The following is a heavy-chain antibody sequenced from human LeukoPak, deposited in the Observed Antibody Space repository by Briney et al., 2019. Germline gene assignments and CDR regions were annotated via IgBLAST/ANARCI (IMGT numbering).Heavy chain of an antibody. Sequence: AGGSLRLSCAASGFTFNTYAMNWVRQSPGKGLEWVSAIGATGGTTFYADSVKGRFTVSRDNSQNTLYLQMAGLRAEDTAIYYCARALSYWNYFDSWGQGTLVTVSS. J-gene: IGHJ4*02. CDR1: GFTFNTYA. D-gene: IGHD1-1*01. CDR3: ARALSYWNYFDS. CDR2: IGATGGTT. V-gene: IGHV3-23*01.